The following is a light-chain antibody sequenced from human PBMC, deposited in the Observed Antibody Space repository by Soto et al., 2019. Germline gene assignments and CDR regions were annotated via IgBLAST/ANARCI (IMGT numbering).Light chain of an antibody. Sequence: QDVVTQPPSASGTPGQRVSISCSGGSSNIGTNTVNWYQHLPGTAPKLLIFSNDERPSGVPDRFSGSKSGTSASLAISGLQSDDEADYYCATWDDSLNGVVFGGGTQLTVL. CDR2: SND. CDR3: ATWDDSLNGVV. J-gene: IGLJ2*01. V-gene: IGLV1-44*01. CDR1: SSNIGTNT.